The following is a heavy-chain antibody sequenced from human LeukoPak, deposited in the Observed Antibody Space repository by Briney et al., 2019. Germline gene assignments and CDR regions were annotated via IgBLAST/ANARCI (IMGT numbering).Heavy chain of an antibody. V-gene: IGHV4-39*07. Sequence: SETLSLTCTVSGGSISSSSYYWGWIRQPPGKGLEWIGSIYHSGSTYYNPSLKSRVTISVDTSKNQFSLKLSSVTAADTAVYYCAREIRYCSGGSCYSAIDYWGQGTLVTVSS. D-gene: IGHD2-15*01. CDR1: GGSISSSSYY. CDR2: IYHSGST. J-gene: IGHJ4*02. CDR3: AREIRYCSGGSCYSAIDY.